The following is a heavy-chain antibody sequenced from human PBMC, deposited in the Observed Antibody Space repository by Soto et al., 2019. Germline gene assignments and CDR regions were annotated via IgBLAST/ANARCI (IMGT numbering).Heavy chain of an antibody. CDR3: ASEYCSGDSCHFDY. V-gene: IGHV3-33*01. CDR1: GFTFSSYG. D-gene: IGHD2-15*01. Sequence: QVQLVESGGGVVQPGRSLRLSCAASGFTFSSYGMHWVRQAPGKGLEWVALIWYDGSNKYYADSVKGRFTISRDNSKNTLYLQMNSLSAEDTAVYYCASEYCSGDSCHFDYWGQGTLVTVSS. CDR2: IWYDGSNK. J-gene: IGHJ4*02.